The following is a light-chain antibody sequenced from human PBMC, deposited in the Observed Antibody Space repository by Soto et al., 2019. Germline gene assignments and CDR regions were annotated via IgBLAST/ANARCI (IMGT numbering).Light chain of an antibody. CDR1: QGISNW. Sequence: DIQMTQSPSSVSASVGDTVTITCRASQGISNWLAWYQQKPGKAPRLLIYAASSLESGVPSRFSGRGSGTDFTLTISSLQPEDFATYYCQQANSFPFTVGPGTKVDIK. CDR2: AAS. V-gene: IGKV1-12*01. CDR3: QQANSFPFT. J-gene: IGKJ3*01.